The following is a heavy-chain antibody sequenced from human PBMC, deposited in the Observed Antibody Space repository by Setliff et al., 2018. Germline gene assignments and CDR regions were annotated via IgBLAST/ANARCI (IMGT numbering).Heavy chain of an antibody. CDR2: IYPGNADT. V-gene: IGHV5-51*01. D-gene: IGHD2-21*01. CDR3: ARRGERFFNWFDP. Sequence: GEPLKISCKGSGYSFSNFWIGWVRQMPGKGLEWMGTIYPGNADTRYSPSFQGQVTISTDTSINTAFLQWNNLKASDTAVYYCARRGERFFNWFDPWGQGTLVTVS. J-gene: IGHJ5*02. CDR1: GYSFSNFW.